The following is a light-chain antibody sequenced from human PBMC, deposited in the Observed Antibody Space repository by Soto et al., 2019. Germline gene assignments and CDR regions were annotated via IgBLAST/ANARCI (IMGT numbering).Light chain of an antibody. Sequence: QSALTQPASVSGSRGQSIASSCTGNSSGIGTFNLVSWYQQHPGKAPKLIIYEVNKRPSEISSRFSGSKSGNTASLTISGLRAEDEADYYCYSFAGFNTQFGGGTKLTVL. CDR1: SSGIGTFNL. J-gene: IGLJ2*01. CDR3: YSFAGFNTQ. V-gene: IGLV2-23*02. CDR2: EVN.